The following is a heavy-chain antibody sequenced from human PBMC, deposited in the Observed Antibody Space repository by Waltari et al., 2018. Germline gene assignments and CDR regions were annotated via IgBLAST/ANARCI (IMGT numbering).Heavy chain of an antibody. CDR2: IIPSFGTA. D-gene: IGHD3-10*01. CDR1: GGTFSSYP. Sequence: QVQLLLSGPELKKPGSSVKVSCKASGGTFSSYPISWLRQAPGQGLEWMGGIIPSFGTANYAQKFQGRVTITADESTSTAYMELSSLRSEDTAVYYCAGSYYNPRAYYFDYWGQGTLVTVSS. CDR3: AGSYYNPRAYYFDY. J-gene: IGHJ4*02. V-gene: IGHV1-69*12.